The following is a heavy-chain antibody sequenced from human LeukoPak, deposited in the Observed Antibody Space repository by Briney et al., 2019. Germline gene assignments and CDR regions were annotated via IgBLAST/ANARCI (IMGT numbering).Heavy chain of an antibody. CDR2: IIPIFGTA. D-gene: IGHD3-22*01. CDR3: ARLVYDSSGYYSYYYYGMDV. V-gene: IGHV1-69*13. J-gene: IGHJ6*02. Sequence: APVKVSCKASGYTFSNYGFSWVRQAPGQGLEWMGGIIPIFGTANYAQKFQGRVTITADESTSTAYMELSSLRSEDTAVYYCARLVYDSSGYYSYYYYGMDVWGQGTTVTVSS. CDR1: GYTFSNYG.